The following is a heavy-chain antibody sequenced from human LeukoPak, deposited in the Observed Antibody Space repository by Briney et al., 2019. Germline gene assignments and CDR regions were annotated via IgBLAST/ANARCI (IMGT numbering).Heavy chain of an antibody. CDR1: GFTVSSHY. CDR2: INWNGRSI. CDR3: AKLYYYDSSGYKDAFDI. J-gene: IGHJ3*02. V-gene: IGHV3-66*02. Sequence: GGSLRLSCAASGFTVSSHYMSWVRQTAGKGLEWVSGINWNGRSIGYADSVKGRFTISKDNSKNTLYLQMNSLRAEDTAVYYCAKLYYYDSSGYKDAFDIWGQGTMITVSS. D-gene: IGHD3-22*01.